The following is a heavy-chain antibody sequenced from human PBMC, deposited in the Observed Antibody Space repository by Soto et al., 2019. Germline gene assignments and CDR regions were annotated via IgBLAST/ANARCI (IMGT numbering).Heavy chain of an antibody. V-gene: IGHV3-23*01. CDR2: ISPSGDNT. CDR3: AKSGSHSYFDY. J-gene: IGHJ4*02. CDR1: AFAFGSYA. Sequence: GGSLRLSCAASAFAFGSYAMTWVRQAPGKGLEWVSSISPSGDNTYYADSVKGRFTISRGNSKNTMYLQMNSLRAEDTAVYYCAKSGSHSYFDYWGQGALVTVSS. D-gene: IGHD3-10*01.